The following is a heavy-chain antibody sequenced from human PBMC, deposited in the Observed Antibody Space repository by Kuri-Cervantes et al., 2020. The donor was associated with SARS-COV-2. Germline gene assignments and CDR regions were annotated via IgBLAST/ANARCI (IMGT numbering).Heavy chain of an antibody. V-gene: IGHV3-21*05. CDR1: GFTFSSYW. CDR2: ISSRGSYT. J-gene: IGHJ3*02. CDR3: ARDRDYYDSGGDTFDI. Sequence: GGSLRLSCAASGFTFSSYWMHWVRQAPGKGLEWISHISSRGSYTNYADSVKGRFTISRDNAKDSLYLQMNSLRAEDTAVYYCARDRDYYDSGGDTFDIWGQGTRVTVSS. D-gene: IGHD3-22*01.